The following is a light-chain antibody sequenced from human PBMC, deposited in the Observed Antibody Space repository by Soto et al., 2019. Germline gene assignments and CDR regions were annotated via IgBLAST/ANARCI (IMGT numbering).Light chain of an antibody. CDR3: QQHSNWPIT. CDR1: QSGNSSY. J-gene: IGKJ5*01. CDR2: ATS. Sequence: DTVLTQAPGTLSLPLAERATLSCTGSQSGNSSYLAWYRQKPGQVPRLLIHATSSRASGTPYRFTGSGSGTDFTLTISSLEPEDFAAYYCQQHSNWPITFGQGTRLEI. V-gene: IGKV3D-20*02.